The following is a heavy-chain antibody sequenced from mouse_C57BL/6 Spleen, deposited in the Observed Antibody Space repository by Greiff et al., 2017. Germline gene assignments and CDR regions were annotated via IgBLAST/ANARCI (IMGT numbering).Heavy chain of an antibody. CDR2: IRNKANGYTT. D-gene: IGHD1-1*01. V-gene: IGHV7-3*01. J-gene: IGHJ4*01. CDR1: GFTFTDYY. CDR3: ARSPYGGAMDY. Sequence: EVQVVESGGGLVQPGGSLSLSCAASGFTFTDYYMSWVRQPPGKALEWLGFIRNKANGYTTEYSASVKGRFTISRDNSQSILYLQMNALRAEDSATYYCARSPYGGAMDYWGQGTSVTVSS.